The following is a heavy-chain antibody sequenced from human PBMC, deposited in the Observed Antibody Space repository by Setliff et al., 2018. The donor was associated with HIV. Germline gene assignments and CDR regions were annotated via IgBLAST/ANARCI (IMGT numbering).Heavy chain of an antibody. J-gene: IGHJ6*02. Sequence: GGSLRLSCAASRFIFSSYSMNWVRQAPGKGLEWVSSISSSSSYIYYADSVKGRFTISRDNAKNSLYLQMNSLRAEDTAVYYCAASGYSSSYYGSQTFYMYYYGMDVWGQGTTVTVSS. CDR2: ISSSSSYI. CDR1: RFIFSSYS. D-gene: IGHD6-13*01. V-gene: IGHV3-21*01. CDR3: AASGYSSSYYGSQTFYMYYYGMDV.